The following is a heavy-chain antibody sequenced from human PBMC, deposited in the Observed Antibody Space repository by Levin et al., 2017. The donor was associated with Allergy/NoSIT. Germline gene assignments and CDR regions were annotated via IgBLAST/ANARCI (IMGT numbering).Heavy chain of an antibody. CDR3: ARDRPGVVIFDAFDI. Sequence: PGGSLRLSCAASGFTFSNYVMHWVRQAPGKGLEWVAVISYDGSNKYYADSVKGRFTISRDNSKNTLYLQMNSLRAEDTAVYYCARDRPGVVIFDAFDIWGQGTLVTVSS. CDR2: ISYDGSNK. D-gene: IGHD3-3*01. CDR1: GFTFSNYV. V-gene: IGHV3-30*03. J-gene: IGHJ3*02.